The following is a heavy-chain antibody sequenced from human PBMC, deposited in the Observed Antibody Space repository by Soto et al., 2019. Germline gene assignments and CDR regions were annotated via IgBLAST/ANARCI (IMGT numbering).Heavy chain of an antibody. CDR2: IYSVGNT. CDR1: GFTVSSNY. D-gene: IGHD1-26*01. CDR3: ARDFVVGGPTINYYYGMDV. V-gene: IGHV3-66*01. Sequence: LRLSCAASGFTVSSNYMSWVRQAPGKGLEWISIIYSVGNTYYADSVKGRFTISRDNSKNTLYLQMNSLGAEDTAVYYCARDFVVGGPTINYYYGMDVWGQGTTVTVSS. J-gene: IGHJ6*02.